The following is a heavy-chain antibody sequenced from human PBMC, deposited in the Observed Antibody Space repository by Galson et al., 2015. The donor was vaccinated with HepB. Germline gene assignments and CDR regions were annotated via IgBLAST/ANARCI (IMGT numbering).Heavy chain of an antibody. CDR1: AFTFSDYG. D-gene: IGHD2-21*02. J-gene: IGHJ5*01. CDR2: IRGSGGFST. Sequence: SLRLSCAASAFTFSDYGMSWVRQAPGKGLEWVASIRGSGGFSTYYADSGKGRFTISRDNSKATLYLQMNSLRADDTAIYYCAQGLRRGDSYGWFDPWGQGTLVTVSS. V-gene: IGHV3-23*01. CDR3: AQGLRRGDSYGWFDP.